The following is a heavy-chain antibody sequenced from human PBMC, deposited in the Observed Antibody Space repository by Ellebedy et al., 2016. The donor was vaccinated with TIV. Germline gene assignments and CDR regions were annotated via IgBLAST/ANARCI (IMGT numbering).Heavy chain of an antibody. J-gene: IGHJ4*02. D-gene: IGHD2-2*02. V-gene: IGHV3-64D*09. CDR1: GFTFSSYA. Sequence: GESLKISCSASGFTFSSYAMHWVRQAPGKGLEYVSAINRNGGSTYYADSVKGRFTISRDNSKNTLYLQMSSLRAEDTAVYYCGIYLGDYWGQGTLVTVSS. CDR3: GIYLGDY. CDR2: INRNGGST.